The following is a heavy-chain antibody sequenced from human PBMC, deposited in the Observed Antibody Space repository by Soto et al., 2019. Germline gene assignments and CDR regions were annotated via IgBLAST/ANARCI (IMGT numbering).Heavy chain of an antibody. J-gene: IGHJ6*02. CDR2: ISADSGNT. D-gene: IGHD3-10*02. Sequence: QVYLVQSGAEVKKPGASVRVSCKASGSTFSNFGIAWVRLAPGQGLEWMGWISADSGNTHYAQSFKGRFTMTIDTSTGTASMELRSLTSDDTVNYYCAYCYVGVDNYYGVDVWGQGTTVTVSS. V-gene: IGHV1-18*04. CDR1: GSTFSNFG. CDR3: AYCYVGVDNYYGVDV.